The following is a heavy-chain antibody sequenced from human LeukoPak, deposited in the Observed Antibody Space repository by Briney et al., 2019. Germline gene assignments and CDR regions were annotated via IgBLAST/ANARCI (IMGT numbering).Heavy chain of an antibody. Sequence: GESLKISCAASGFTFSGFGMHWIRQAPGKGLEWVAVILYNGTNENYAGSVKGRFTISRDNSKNTLFLQMNSLRAEDTAVYYCARDRGKLGYFDYWGQGTLVTVSS. V-gene: IGHV3-33*01. CDR1: GFTFSGFG. J-gene: IGHJ4*02. D-gene: IGHD7-27*01. CDR3: ARDRGKLGYFDY. CDR2: ILYNGTNE.